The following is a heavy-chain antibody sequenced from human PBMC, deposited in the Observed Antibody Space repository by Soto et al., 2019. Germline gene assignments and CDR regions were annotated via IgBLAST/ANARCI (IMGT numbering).Heavy chain of an antibody. D-gene: IGHD2-21*01. CDR1: GGCISGFY. CDR3: ARDLSMTYYCGVDG. V-gene: IGHV4-4*07. J-gene: IGHJ6*02. Sequence: ETLSVTSTGSGGCISGFYWARIRQPAGKGLELIGYIHTRGNTKYNPSLNSRVTMSVDTSKNQFLLKLNSVTAADTAVYYCARDLSMTYYCGVDGWGQGTTVTVSS. CDR2: IHTRGNT.